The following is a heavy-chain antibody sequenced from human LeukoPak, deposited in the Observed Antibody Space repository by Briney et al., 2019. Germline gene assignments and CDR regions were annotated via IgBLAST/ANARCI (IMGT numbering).Heavy chain of an antibody. Sequence: ASVKVSCKASGYTFTSYGISWVRQAPGQGLEWIGWISVYNGNTNYAQSLQGRVTMTTDTSTNTAYMELRSLRSDDTAVYYCARDAYYYYGSGSPIRAFDIWGQGTMVTVSS. CDR2: ISVYNGNT. D-gene: IGHD3-10*01. CDR3: ARDAYYYYGSGSPIRAFDI. J-gene: IGHJ3*02. V-gene: IGHV1-18*01. CDR1: GYTFTSYG.